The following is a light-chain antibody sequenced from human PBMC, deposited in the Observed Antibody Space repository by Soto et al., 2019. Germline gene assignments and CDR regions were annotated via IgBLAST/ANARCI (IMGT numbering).Light chain of an antibody. CDR2: SNN. CDR1: SSNIGSNT. Sequence: LTQPPSASGTPGQRVTISCSGSSSNIGSNTVNWYQQLPGTAPKLLIYSNNQRPSGVPDRFSGSKSGTSASLAISGLQSEDEADYYCATWDDSLNGYVFGTGTKVTVL. CDR3: ATWDDSLNGYV. J-gene: IGLJ1*01. V-gene: IGLV1-44*01.